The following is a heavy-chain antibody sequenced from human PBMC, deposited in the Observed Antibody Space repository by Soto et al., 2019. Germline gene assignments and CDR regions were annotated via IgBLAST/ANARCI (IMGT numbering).Heavy chain of an antibody. V-gene: IGHV1-24*01. CDR3: ATDWRRKYGSSWYLGYSDY. J-gene: IGHJ4*02. Sequence: QVQLVQSGAEVKKPGASVKVSCKVSGYTLTELSMHWLRQAPGKGLEWKGGSDPEDGETIYALKFQGRVPMTDDTSTDPAYMELSSLRSEATAVDYCATDWRRKYGSSWYLGYSDYWGQGTLVAVAS. D-gene: IGHD6-13*01. CDR2: SDPEDGET. CDR1: GYTLTELS.